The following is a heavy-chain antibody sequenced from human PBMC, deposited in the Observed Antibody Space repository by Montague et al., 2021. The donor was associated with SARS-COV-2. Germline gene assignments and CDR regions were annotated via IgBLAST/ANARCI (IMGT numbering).Heavy chain of an antibody. CDR1: GGSISSYY. CDR2: IYTSGST. D-gene: IGHD3-22*01. V-gene: IGHV4-4*07. Sequence: SXTLSLTCTVSGGSISSYYWNWIRQSAGKGLEWIGRIYTSGSTNYDPSLKSRVTMSVDTSKNQFSLKLSSVTAADTAVYYCARGALFYDSSGYYSDAFDIGGQGTMVTVSS. CDR3: ARGALFYDSSGYYSDAFDI. J-gene: IGHJ3*02.